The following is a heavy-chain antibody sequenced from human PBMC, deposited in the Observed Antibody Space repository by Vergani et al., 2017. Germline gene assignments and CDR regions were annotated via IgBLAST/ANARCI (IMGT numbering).Heavy chain of an antibody. Sequence: QVQLVESGGGVVQPGGSLRLSCAASGFTFSSYGMHWVRQAPGKGLEWVAFIRYDGSNKYYADSVKGRFTISRDNSKNTLYLQMNSLRAEDTAVYYCAKDLDDILTGLFDYWGQGTLVTVSS. D-gene: IGHD3-9*01. CDR3: AKDLDDILTGLFDY. V-gene: IGHV3-30*02. CDR2: IRYDGSNK. CDR1: GFTFSSYG. J-gene: IGHJ4*02.